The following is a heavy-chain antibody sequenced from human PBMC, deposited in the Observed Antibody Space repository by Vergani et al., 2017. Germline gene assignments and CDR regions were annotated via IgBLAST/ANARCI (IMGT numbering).Heavy chain of an antibody. Sequence: QVQLVESGGGVVQPGRSLRLSCAASGFTFSSYAMHWVRQAPGKGLDWVAVISYDGSNKYYADSVKGRFTISRDNSKNTLYLQMNSLRAEDTAVYYCARGEVWSGSLSAFDIWGQGTMVTVSS. CDR3: ARGEVWSGSLSAFDI. D-gene: IGHD3-3*01. J-gene: IGHJ3*02. V-gene: IGHV3-30*01. CDR1: GFTFSSYA. CDR2: ISYDGSNK.